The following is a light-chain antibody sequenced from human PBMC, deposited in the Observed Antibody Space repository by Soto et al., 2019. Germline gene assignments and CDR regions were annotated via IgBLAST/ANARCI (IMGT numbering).Light chain of an antibody. V-gene: IGLV2-23*02. Sequence: QSVLTQPASVSGSPGQSITISCTGTSSDVGSYNLVSWYQQHPGKAHKLMIYEVSKRPSGVSNRFSGSKSGNTASLTISGLQAEDEADYYCCSYAGSSTFLYVFGTGTKSPS. CDR2: EVS. J-gene: IGLJ1*01. CDR3: CSYAGSSTFLYV. CDR1: SSDVGSYNL.